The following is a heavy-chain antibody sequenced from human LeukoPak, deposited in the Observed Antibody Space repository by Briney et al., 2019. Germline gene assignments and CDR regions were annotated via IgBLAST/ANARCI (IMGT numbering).Heavy chain of an antibody. Sequence: ASVKVSCKVSGYTLTELSMHWVRQAPGKGLEWMGGFDPEDGETIYAQKFQGRVTMTEDTSTDTAYMELSSLRSEDTAAYYCATVLDGWYGMDFDYWGQGTLVTVSS. CDR2: FDPEDGET. CDR3: ATVLDGWYGMDFDY. D-gene: IGHD6-19*01. V-gene: IGHV1-24*01. CDR1: GYTLTELS. J-gene: IGHJ4*02.